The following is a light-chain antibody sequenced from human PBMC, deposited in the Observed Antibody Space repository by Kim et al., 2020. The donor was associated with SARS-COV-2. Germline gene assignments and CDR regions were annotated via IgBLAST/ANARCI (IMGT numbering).Light chain of an antibody. Sequence: QSVLTQPPSVSGTPGQRVTISCSGSTSNVGTNSVNWYQQVPGTAPKLLIFNNYERPSGVPDRFYGSRSGTSASLAISGLQSDDEADYYCAVWDDSPHGVVFGGGTQLTVL. V-gene: IGLV1-44*01. CDR2: NNY. CDR1: TSNVGTNS. J-gene: IGLJ2*01. CDR3: AVWDDSPHGVV.